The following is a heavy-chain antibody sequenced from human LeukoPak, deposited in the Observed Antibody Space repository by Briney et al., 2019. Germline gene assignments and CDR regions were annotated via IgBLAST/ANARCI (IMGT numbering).Heavy chain of an antibody. V-gene: IGHV3-48*03. D-gene: IGHD6-13*01. CDR2: ISSSDSMR. Sequence: GGSLRLSCAASGFTFSSYEMNWVRQAPGKGLEWVSYISSSDSMRYYADSVKGRFTISRDNAKNSLYLQMNSLRVEDTAVYYCARQRGAASELFDYWGQGTLVTVSS. CDR3: ARQRGAASELFDY. J-gene: IGHJ4*02. CDR1: GFTFSSYE.